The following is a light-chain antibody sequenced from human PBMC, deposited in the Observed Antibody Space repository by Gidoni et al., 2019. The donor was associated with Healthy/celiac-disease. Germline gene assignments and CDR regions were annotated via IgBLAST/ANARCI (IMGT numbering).Light chain of an antibody. J-gene: IGLJ3*02. CDR1: SSNIGSNY. CDR3: AAWDDSLSGV. CDR2: RNN. V-gene: IGLV1-47*01. Sequence: QSVLTQPPSASGTPGQRVTISCSGSSSNIGSNYVYWYQQLPGTAPKLLIYRNNQRPSGAPDRSSGSTAGTSASLTISVLRSEDEADYYCAAWDDSLSGVFGGGTKLTVL.